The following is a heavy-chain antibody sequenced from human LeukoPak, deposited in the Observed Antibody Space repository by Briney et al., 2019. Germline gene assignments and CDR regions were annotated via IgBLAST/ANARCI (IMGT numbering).Heavy chain of an antibody. D-gene: IGHD3-22*01. CDR1: GGTFSSYA. V-gene: IGHV1-69*13. CDR2: IIPIFGTA. CDR3: AGSGDNTDYYDSSGYYLDY. J-gene: IGHJ4*02. Sequence: ASVKVSCKASGGTFSSYAISWVRQAPGQGLEWMGGIIPIFGTANYAQKCQGRVTITADESTSTAYMELSSLRSEDTAVYYCAGSGDNTDYYDSSGYYLDYWGQGTLVTVSS.